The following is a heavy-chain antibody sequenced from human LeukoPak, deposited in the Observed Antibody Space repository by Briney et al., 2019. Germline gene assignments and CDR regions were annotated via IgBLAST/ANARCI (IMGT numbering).Heavy chain of an antibody. CDR2: IYYSGAT. CDR3: ARDDRNWGYFDY. V-gene: IGHV4-59*01. CDR1: GGSISSYY. D-gene: IGHD1-14*01. J-gene: IGHJ4*02. Sequence: SSESLSLTCTVSGGSISSYYWSWIRQPPGKGLEWIGYIYYSGATNYNPSLKSRVTISVDASKNQFSLKLSSVTAADTAVYHCARDDRNWGYFDYWGQGTLVTVPS.